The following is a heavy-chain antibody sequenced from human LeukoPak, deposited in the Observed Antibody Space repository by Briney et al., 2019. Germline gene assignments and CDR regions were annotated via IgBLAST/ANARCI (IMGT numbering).Heavy chain of an antibody. D-gene: IGHD3/OR15-3a*01. CDR3: ARIFGPYYYYGMDV. Sequence: ASVKVSCKASGGTFSSYAISWVRQAPGQGLEWMGRIIPILGIANYAQKFQGRVTITADKSTSTAYMELSSLRSEDTAVYYCARIFGPYYYYGMDVWGQGTTVTVSS. J-gene: IGHJ6*02. CDR2: IIPILGIA. CDR1: GGTFSSYA. V-gene: IGHV1-69*04.